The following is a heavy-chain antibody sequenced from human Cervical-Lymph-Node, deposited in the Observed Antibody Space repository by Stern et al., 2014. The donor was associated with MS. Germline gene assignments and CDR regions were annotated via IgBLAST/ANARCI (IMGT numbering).Heavy chain of an antibody. D-gene: IGHD3-3*02. CDR2: IYYSVGT. Sequence: VQLVESGPGLVKPSQTLSLTCTVSGDSITRTDYFWSWIRQHPGKGLEWIGYIYYSVGTYYNPSLKSRVSISAETSKNQFSLKLTSVTAADTAVYYCARGDISDHWGQGILVTVSS. CDR1: GDSITRTDYF. V-gene: IGHV4-31*03. J-gene: IGHJ5*02. CDR3: ARGDISDH.